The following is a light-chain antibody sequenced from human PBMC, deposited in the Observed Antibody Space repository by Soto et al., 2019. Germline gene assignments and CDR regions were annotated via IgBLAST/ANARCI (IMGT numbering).Light chain of an antibody. J-gene: IGKJ1*01. V-gene: IGKV1-5*03. CDR1: QSISSW. Sequence: DIQMTQSPSPLSASVGDRFTITCRARQSISSWLAWYQQKPGTAPKLLIYKASTLQSGVPSRFSGSGSGTEFTLTISSLQPDDSATYYCQQYNDNWTFGQGTKVEIK. CDR2: KAS. CDR3: QQYNDNWT.